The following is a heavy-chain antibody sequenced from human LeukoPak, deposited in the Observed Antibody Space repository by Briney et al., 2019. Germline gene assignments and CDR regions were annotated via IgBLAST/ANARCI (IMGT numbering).Heavy chain of an antibody. CDR3: ASGTSSSWYYRPFEY. CDR1: SGSISSYY. J-gene: IGHJ4*02. D-gene: IGHD6-13*01. V-gene: IGHV4-59*01. CDR2: IYRDGGT. Sequence: SETLSLTCTVSSGSISSYYWTWIRQPPGKGLEWIGYIYRDGGTNYNPSLKSRVTISADTSKNQFSLNLTSVTAADTAVYYCASGTSSSWYYRPFEYWGQGTLVTVSS.